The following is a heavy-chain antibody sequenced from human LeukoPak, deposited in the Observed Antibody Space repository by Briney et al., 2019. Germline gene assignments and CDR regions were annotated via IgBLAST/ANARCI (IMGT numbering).Heavy chain of an antibody. J-gene: IGHJ4*02. D-gene: IGHD3-10*01. CDR1: GFTFTTYW. Sequence: GESLRLSCAASGFTFTTYWMSWIRQLPGKGLEWVANINQDGTEKYYVDSVKGRFTISRDNAKNSLDLQMNSLRVEDTGIYYCVKVAKYYYGSETYYFFEHWGQGTPVTASS. V-gene: IGHV3-7*01. CDR3: VKVAKYYYGSETYYFFEH. CDR2: INQDGTEK.